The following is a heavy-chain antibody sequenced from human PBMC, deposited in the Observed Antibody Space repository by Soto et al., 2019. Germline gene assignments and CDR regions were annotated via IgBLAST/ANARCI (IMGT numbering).Heavy chain of an antibody. CDR1: GGSISSSSYY. D-gene: IGHD4-17*01. Sequence: PSETLSLTCTVSGGSISSSSYYWGWIRQPPGKGLEWIGSIYYSGSTYYNPSLKSRVTISVDTSKNQFSLKLSSVTAADTAVYYCARQDTVTTLAYDIWGQGTMVTVSS. J-gene: IGHJ3*02. CDR2: IYYSGST. V-gene: IGHV4-39*01. CDR3: ARQDTVTTLAYDI.